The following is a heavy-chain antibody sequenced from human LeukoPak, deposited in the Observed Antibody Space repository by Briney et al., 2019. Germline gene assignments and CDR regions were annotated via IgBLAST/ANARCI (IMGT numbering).Heavy chain of an antibody. D-gene: IGHD6-13*01. CDR1: GGSISSSSYY. V-gene: IGHV4-39*07. CDR3: ARLLDSSSWYGYYYYYYMDV. J-gene: IGHJ6*03. CDR2: INHSGST. Sequence: SETLSLTCTVSGGSISSSSYYWGWIRQPPGKGLEWIGEINHSGSTNYNPSLKSRVTISVDTSKNQFSLKLSSVTAADTAVYYCARLLDSSSWYGYYYYYYMDVWGKGTTVTISS.